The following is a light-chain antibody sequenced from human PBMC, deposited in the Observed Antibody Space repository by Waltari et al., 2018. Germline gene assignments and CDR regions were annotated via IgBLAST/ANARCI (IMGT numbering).Light chain of an antibody. J-gene: IGKJ4*01. CDR2: VSS. Sequence: TQSPSSLSASVGDRVTITCRASQDIAGYLAWYQQKPGKAPNLLIYVSSTLQSGVPSRFSGSGSGTVFTLTISSLQPEDFATYYCQQLHTYPLTFGGGTTVDI. CDR3: QQLHTYPLT. CDR1: QDIAGY. V-gene: IGKV1-9*01.